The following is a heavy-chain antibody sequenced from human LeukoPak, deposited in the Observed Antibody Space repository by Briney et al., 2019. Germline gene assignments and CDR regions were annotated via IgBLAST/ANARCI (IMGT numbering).Heavy chain of an antibody. D-gene: IGHD6-19*01. Sequence: GGSLRLSCAASGFTFSSYSMSWVRQAPEKGLEWVSSISSSSSYIYYADSVKGRFTISRDNAKNSLYLQMNSLRAEDTAVYYCARDSGGWYFDYWGQGTLVTVSS. CDR3: ARDSGGWYFDY. CDR1: GFTFSSYS. J-gene: IGHJ4*02. CDR2: ISSSSSYI. V-gene: IGHV3-21*01.